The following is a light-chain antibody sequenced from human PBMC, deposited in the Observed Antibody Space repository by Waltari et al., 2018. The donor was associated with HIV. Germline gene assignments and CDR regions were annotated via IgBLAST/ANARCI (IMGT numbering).Light chain of an antibody. CDR3: CSYAGSYAYVV. V-gene: IGLV2-11*01. Sequence: QAAVTQPRSVSGSRGPSVTISCTGTSSDVGGYYYVSWYQQHPGKASKLRIYDVRKRPSGVPDRFSGSKSGNTASLTISGLQAEDEADYYCCSYAGSYAYVVFGGGTKLTVL. J-gene: IGLJ2*01. CDR2: DVR. CDR1: SSDVGGYYY.